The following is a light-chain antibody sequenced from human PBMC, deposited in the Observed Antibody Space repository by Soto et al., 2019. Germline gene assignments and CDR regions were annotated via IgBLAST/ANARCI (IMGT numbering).Light chain of an antibody. J-gene: IGLJ3*02. CDR3: ETWDSNTHV. CDR2: LEGSGSY. Sequence: QPVLTQSSSASASLGSWVNLTCTLSSGHSSYIIAWHQQQPGKAPRYLMKLEGSGSYNKGSGVPDRFSGSSSGADRYLTISNLQFEDEADYYCETWDSNTHVFGGGTKLTVL. CDR1: SGHSSYI. V-gene: IGLV4-60*02.